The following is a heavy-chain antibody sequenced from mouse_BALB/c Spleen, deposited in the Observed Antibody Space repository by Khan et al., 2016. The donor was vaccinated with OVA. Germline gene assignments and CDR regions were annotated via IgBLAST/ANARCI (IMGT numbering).Heavy chain of an antibody. CDR1: GYTFTSYW. V-gene: IGHV1-69*02. CDR3: TREVRLHYYAMDC. J-gene: IGHJ4*01. CDR2: IYPSDNYT. D-gene: IGHD2-14*01. Sequence: QVRLQQSGAELVRPGASVKLSCKASGYTFTSYWINWVKQRPGQGLEWIGNIYPSDNYTNYNQKFKDKATLSVDKSSSTAYMQLSSPTSEDSAVYYCTREVRLHYYAMDCWGQGTSVTVSS.